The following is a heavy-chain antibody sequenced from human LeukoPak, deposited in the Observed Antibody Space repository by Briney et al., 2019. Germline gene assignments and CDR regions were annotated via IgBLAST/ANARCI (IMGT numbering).Heavy chain of an antibody. CDR1: GGSFSGYY. Sequence: SETLSLTCAVYGGSFSGYYWSWIRQPPGKGLEWIGEINHSGSTNYNPSLKGRVTISVDTSKNQFSLKLSSVTAADTAVYYCARSTIGDYWGQGTLVTVSS. CDR3: ARSTIGDY. V-gene: IGHV4-34*01. CDR2: INHSGST. D-gene: IGHD5/OR15-5a*01. J-gene: IGHJ4*02.